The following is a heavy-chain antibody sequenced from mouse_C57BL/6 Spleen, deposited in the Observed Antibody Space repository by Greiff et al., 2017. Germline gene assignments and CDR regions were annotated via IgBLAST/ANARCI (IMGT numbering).Heavy chain of an antibody. CDR3: TRKGDYDWYFDV. Sequence: EVKLVESGEGLVKPGGSLKLSCAASGFTFSSYAMSWVRQTPEKRLEWVAYISSGGDYIYYADTVKGRFTISRDNARNTLYLQMSSLKSEDTAMYYCTRKGDYDWYFDVWGTGTTVTVSS. V-gene: IGHV5-9-1*02. J-gene: IGHJ1*03. CDR1: GFTFSSYA. CDR2: ISSGGDYI. D-gene: IGHD2-4*01.